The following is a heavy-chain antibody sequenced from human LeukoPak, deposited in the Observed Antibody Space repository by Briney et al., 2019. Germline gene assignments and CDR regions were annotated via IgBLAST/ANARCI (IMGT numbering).Heavy chain of an antibody. CDR3: VRDDSAWLY. D-gene: IGHD2-15*01. CDR2: ISPGSSYI. V-gene: IGHV3-21*01. CDR1: GFTFNTFG. Sequence: PGRSLRLSCAVSGFTFNTFGMNWVRQAPGKGLQWVSSISPGSSYIYYEDSVKGRFTISRDDAKNSLYLQMDSLTAGDTAVYYCVRDDSAWLYWGQGALVTVS. J-gene: IGHJ4*02.